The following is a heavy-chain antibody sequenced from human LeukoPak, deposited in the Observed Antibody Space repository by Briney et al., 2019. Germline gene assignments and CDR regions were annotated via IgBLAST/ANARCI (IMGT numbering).Heavy chain of an antibody. V-gene: IGHV3-7*03. D-gene: IGHD2-2*01. J-gene: IGHJ4*02. CDR3: AKGGGYCSTSQCYGIHEFDR. Sequence: SGGSLRLSCAATGFTFSDSWMSWVRQAPGKGLEWVANIKEDGGEKYYVNSVKGRFTISRDKFKNSLYLQMNSLRAEDTAVYYCAKGGGYCSTSQCYGIHEFDRWGQGTLVTVSS. CDR1: GFTFSDSW. CDR2: IKEDGGEK.